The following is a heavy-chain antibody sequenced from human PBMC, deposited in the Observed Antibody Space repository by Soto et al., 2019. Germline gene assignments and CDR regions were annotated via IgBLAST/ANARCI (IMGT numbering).Heavy chain of an antibody. CDR3: AKELGYSGYDLDY. CDR1: GFTFSSYG. D-gene: IGHD5-12*01. V-gene: IGHV3-30*18. Sequence: SLRLSCAASGFTFSSYGMHWVRQAPGKGLEWVAVISYDGSNKYYADSVKGRFTISRDNSKNTLYLQMNSLRAEDTAVYYCAKELGYSGYDLDYWGQGTLVTVSS. J-gene: IGHJ4*02. CDR2: ISYDGSNK.